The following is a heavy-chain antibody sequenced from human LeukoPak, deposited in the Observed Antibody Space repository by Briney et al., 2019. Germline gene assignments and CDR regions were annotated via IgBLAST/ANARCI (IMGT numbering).Heavy chain of an antibody. V-gene: IGHV1-18*01. D-gene: IGHD5-12*01. Sequence: ASVKVSCKASGYTFTSYGISWVRQAPGKGLEWMGWISAYNGNTNYAQKLQGRVTMTTDTSTSTAYMELRSLRSDDTAVYYCARDSKIMVATPFDYWGQGTLVTVSS. J-gene: IGHJ4*02. CDR2: ISAYNGNT. CDR3: ARDSKIMVATPFDY. CDR1: GYTFTSYG.